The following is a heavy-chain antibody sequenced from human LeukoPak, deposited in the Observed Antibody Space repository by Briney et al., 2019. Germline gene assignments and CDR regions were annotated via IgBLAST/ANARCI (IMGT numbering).Heavy chain of an antibody. CDR1: GYTFPSYF. CDR2: IIPIFGTA. J-gene: IGHJ4*02. V-gene: IGHV1-69*13. D-gene: IGHD1-26*01. Sequence: VKVSCKASGYTFPSYFMHWVRQAPGQGLEWMGGIIPIFGTANYAQKFQGRVTITADESTSTAYMELSSLRSEDTAVYYCARDAGARRGRYYFDYWGQGTLVTVSS. CDR3: ARDAGARRGRYYFDY.